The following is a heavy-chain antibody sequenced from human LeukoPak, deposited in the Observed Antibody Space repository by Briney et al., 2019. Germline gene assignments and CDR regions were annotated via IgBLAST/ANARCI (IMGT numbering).Heavy chain of an antibody. CDR3: AREARKQWLVHWFDP. Sequence: SETLSLTCSVSGDSISNTAYYWGWIRQPPGKGLEWVGSIYYSGSTYFNPSLKSRVTISVDTSKNQFSLKLSSVTAADTAVYYCAREARKQWLVHWFDPWGQGTLVTVSS. D-gene: IGHD6-19*01. CDR1: GDSISNTAYY. V-gene: IGHV4-39*02. CDR2: IYYSGST. J-gene: IGHJ5*02.